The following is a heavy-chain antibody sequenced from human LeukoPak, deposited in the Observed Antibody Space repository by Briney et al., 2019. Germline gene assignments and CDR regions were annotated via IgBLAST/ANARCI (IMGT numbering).Heavy chain of an antibody. CDR1: GFTFSNYY. V-gene: IGHV3-7*03. J-gene: IGHJ3*02. CDR3: ARSVGGSGYESGAFDI. D-gene: IGHD3-22*01. Sequence: GGSLRLSCAAYGFTFSNYYMRWVRQAPEKGMGWVASIRNNGSEKCNVDSVKGRFTISRNNAKNSLHLQLNSLRAEDMALYYCARSVGGSGYESGAFDIWGQGTMVTVSS. CDR2: IRNNGSEK.